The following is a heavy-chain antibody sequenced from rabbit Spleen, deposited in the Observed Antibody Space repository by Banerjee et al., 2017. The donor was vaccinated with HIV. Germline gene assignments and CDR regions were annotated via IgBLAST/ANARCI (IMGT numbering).Heavy chain of an antibody. V-gene: IGHV1S45*01. CDR2: IDTGSGTT. D-gene: IGHD7-1*01. CDR3: AKVNPGYGLLGRLDF. Sequence: QEQLVESGGGLVQPEGSLTLTCTASGFSFSSSYYMCWVRQAPGKGLEWIGCIDTGSGTTDYARWAKGRFTISKISSTVTLQMTSLTGADTATYFCAKVNPGYGLLGRLDFWGQGTLVTVS. J-gene: IGHJ3*01. CDR1: GFSFSSSYY.